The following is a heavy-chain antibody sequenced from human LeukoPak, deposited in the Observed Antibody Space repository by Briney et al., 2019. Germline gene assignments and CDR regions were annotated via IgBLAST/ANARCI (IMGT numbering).Heavy chain of an antibody. CDR2: IYTSGST. Sequence: PSETLSLTCTVSGGSISSYYWSWIRQPPGKGLEWIGYIYTSGSTNYNPSLKSRVTISVDTSKNQFSLKLSSVTAADTAVYYCARLASPDYYYYMDVWGRGTTVTVSS. CDR1: GGSISSYY. V-gene: IGHV4-4*09. J-gene: IGHJ6*03. CDR3: ARLASPDYYYYMDV.